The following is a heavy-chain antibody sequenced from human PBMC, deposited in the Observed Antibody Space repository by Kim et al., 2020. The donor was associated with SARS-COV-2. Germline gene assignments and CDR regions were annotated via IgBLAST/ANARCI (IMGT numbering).Heavy chain of an antibody. J-gene: IGHJ6*04. CDR1: GFNLNDYT. Sequence: GGSLRLSCVASGFNLNDYTFYWVRQAPGKGLECVAVMSFDASRIFYANSVKGRFTISRDNSKGTLILQMNSLRGEDTGLYYCASDGVGSSPSIEYFNYYMDGWGKGATVTVSS. CDR3: ASDGVGSSPSIEYFNYYMDG. CDR2: MSFDASRI. D-gene: IGHD6-6*01. V-gene: IGHV3-30*04.